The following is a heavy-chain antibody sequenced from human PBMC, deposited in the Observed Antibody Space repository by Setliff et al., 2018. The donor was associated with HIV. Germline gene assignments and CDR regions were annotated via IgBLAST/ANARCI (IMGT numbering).Heavy chain of an antibody. CDR1: GESFSGYY. CDR2: IIHSGGT. V-gene: IGHV4-34*12. Sequence: SETLSLTCAVYGESFSGYYWTWIRQPPGRGLEWIGEIIHSGGTNYNRSLKSRVTISVDTSKNQFSLNLSSVTAADSAVYYCARWGLGVVGAIDYWGQGTLVTVSS. CDR3: ARWGLGVVGAIDY. D-gene: IGHD2-15*01. J-gene: IGHJ4*02.